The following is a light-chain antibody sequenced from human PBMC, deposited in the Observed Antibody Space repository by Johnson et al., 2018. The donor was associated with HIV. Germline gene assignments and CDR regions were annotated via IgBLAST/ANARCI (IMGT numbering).Light chain of an antibody. J-gene: IGLJ1*01. Sequence: SVLTQPPSVSAAPGQKVTISCSGSSSNIGNNYVSWYQQLPGGAPKLLIYENNMRPSGIPDRFSGSKTGTSATLDITGLQTGDEADYYCGTWDSSLSVYVFGNGTKVTVL. V-gene: IGLV1-51*02. CDR3: GTWDSSLSVYV. CDR2: ENN. CDR1: SSNIGNNY.